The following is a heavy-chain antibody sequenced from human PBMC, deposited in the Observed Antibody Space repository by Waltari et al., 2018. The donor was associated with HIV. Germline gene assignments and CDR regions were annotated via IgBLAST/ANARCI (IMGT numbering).Heavy chain of an antibody. J-gene: IGHJ4*02. CDR1: GFTVTTNY. Sequence: EVKLVEAGGGLIQPGGPLRLPGAAYGFTVTTNYMSWVRQAPGKGLEWVSVIYSGGSTYYADSVKGRFTISRDNSKNTLYLQMNSLRAEDTAVYYCARDHNYWGQGTLVTVSS. CDR3: ARDHNY. CDR2: IYSGGST. V-gene: IGHV3-53*01.